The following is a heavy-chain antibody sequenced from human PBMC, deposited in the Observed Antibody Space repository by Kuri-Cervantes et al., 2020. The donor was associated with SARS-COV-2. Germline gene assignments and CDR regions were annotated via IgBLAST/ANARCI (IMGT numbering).Heavy chain of an antibody. CDR2: ISGSGGST. Sequence: GESLKISCAASGFTFSSYAMSWVRQAPGKGLEWVSAISGSGGSTYYADSVKGRFTISRDNSKNTLYLQMNSLRAEDTAVYYCARSFALARYAFDIWGQGTMVTVSS. CDR1: GFTFSSYA. D-gene: IGHD3-16*02. J-gene: IGHJ3*02. CDR3: ARSFALARYAFDI. V-gene: IGHV3-23*01.